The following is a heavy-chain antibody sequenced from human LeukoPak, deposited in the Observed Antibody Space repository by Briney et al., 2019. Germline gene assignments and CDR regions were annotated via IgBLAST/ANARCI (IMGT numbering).Heavy chain of an antibody. CDR3: ARARARRYFDWLLIY. Sequence: ASVKVSCKASGGTFTSYYMHWVRQAPGQGLEWMGIINPSGGSTSYAQKFQGRVTMTRDTSTSTVYMELSSLRSEDTAVYYCARARARRYFDWLLIYRGQGTLVTVSS. J-gene: IGHJ4*02. CDR2: INPSGGST. V-gene: IGHV1-46*01. D-gene: IGHD3-9*01. CDR1: GGTFTSYY.